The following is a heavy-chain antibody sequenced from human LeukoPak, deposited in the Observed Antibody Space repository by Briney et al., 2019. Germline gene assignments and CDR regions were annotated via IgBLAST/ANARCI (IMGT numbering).Heavy chain of an antibody. V-gene: IGHV4-38-2*02. CDR2: IYHSGST. CDR1: GYSISSGYY. Sequence: SETLSLTCTVYGYSISSGYYWGWIRQPPGKGLEWIGSIYHSGSTYYNPSLKSRVTISVDTSKNQFSLKLSSVTAADTAVYYCAREDRIVGATSDYWGQGTLVTVSS. CDR3: AREDRIVGATSDY. D-gene: IGHD1-26*01. J-gene: IGHJ4*02.